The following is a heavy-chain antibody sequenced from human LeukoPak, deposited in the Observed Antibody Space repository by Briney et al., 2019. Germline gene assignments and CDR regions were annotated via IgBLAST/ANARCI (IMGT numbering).Heavy chain of an antibody. CDR2: ISGSGGST. Sequence: PGGSLRLFCAASGFTFSSYAMSWVRQAPGKGLEWVSAISGSGGSTYYADSVKGRFTISRDNSKNTLYLQMNSLRAEDTAVYYCAKVPLVVVPAAHFDYWGQGTLVTVSS. CDR1: GFTFSSYA. V-gene: IGHV3-23*01. J-gene: IGHJ4*02. D-gene: IGHD2-2*01. CDR3: AKVPLVVVPAAHFDY.